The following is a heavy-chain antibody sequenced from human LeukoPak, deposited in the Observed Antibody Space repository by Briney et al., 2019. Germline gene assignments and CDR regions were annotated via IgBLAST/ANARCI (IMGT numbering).Heavy chain of an antibody. CDR3: TSLEYYYGSGTTNPPDY. Sequence: PGGSLRLSCAASGFTFSNAWMSWVRQAPGKGLEWVGRIKSKTDGGKTDYAAPVKGRFTISRDDSKNTLYLQMTSLKTEDTAVYYCTSLEYYYGSGTTNPPDYWGQGTLVTVSS. J-gene: IGHJ4*02. CDR2: IKSKTDGGKT. CDR1: GFTFSNAW. D-gene: IGHD3-10*01. V-gene: IGHV3-15*01.